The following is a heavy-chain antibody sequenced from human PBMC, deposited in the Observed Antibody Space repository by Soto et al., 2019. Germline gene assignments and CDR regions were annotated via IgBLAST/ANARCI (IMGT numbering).Heavy chain of an antibody. CDR2: ISPKSTYR. D-gene: IGHD2-21*01. CDR3: VRGGGGGLFEH. J-gene: IGHJ4*02. Sequence: GGSLRLSCPTSGFPFSDYYMSWIRQAPGKGLDWLSHISPKSTYRNYADSVKGRFTISXXXXKXXXFXQXXXLXVXDTAVYYCVRGGGGGLFEHWGQGVLVTVSS. CDR1: GFPFSDYY. V-gene: IGHV3-11*06.